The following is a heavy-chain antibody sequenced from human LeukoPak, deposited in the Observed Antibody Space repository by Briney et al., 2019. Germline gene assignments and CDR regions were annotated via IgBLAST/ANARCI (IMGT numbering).Heavy chain of an antibody. J-gene: IGHJ2*01. CDR3: ARGLAWLYWYFDL. D-gene: IGHD5-24*01. CDR2: INHSGST. Sequence: KPSETLSLTCAVYGGSFSGYYWSWIRKPPGKGLEWIGEINHSGSTNYNPSLKSRVTISVDTSKNQFSLKLSSVTAADTAVYYCARGLAWLYWYFDLWGRGTLVTVSS. CDR1: GGSFSGYY. V-gene: IGHV4-34*01.